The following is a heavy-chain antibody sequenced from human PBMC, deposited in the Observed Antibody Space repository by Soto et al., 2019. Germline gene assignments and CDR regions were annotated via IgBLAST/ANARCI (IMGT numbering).Heavy chain of an antibody. D-gene: IGHD1-1*01. CDR1: GYTFTTYG. Sequence: QVHLVQSGAEVRKPGASVKVSCKGSGYTFTTYGITWVRQAPGQGLEWMGWISAQNDNTNNAQKVQGRVTVTRDTTTSTAYMGLRNRSSNDTAVYYCARGRYGDYWGQGALVTVSS. J-gene: IGHJ4*02. CDR2: ISAQNDNT. CDR3: ARGRYGDY. V-gene: IGHV1-18*01.